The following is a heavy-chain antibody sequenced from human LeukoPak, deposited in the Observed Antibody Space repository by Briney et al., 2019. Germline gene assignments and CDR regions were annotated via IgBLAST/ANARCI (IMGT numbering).Heavy chain of an antibody. CDR2: TYYRSKWYN. D-gene: IGHD4-23*01. J-gene: IGHJ4*02. Sequence: ASQTLSLTCAVSGDSVSSNSAAWNRIRQSPSRGLEWLGRTYYRSKWYNDYAVSVKSRITIKPDTSKNQFSLQLNSVTPEDTAVYYSARDGGNDYFDLWAERPGHRVSS. V-gene: IGHV6-1*01. CDR1: GDSVSSNSAA. CDR3: ARDGGNDYFDL.